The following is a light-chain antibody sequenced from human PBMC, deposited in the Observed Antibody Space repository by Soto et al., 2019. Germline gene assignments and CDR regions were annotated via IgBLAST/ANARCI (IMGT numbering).Light chain of an antibody. CDR3: SSYTTGSTLPWV. V-gene: IGLV2-8*01. Sequence: QSALTQPPSASGSPGQSVTISCTGTSSDIGTHGYVSWYQQNPGKAPKLMLYEVNQRPSGVPDRFSGSKSGNTASLTIFGLQVEDEAVYYCSSYTTGSTLPWVFGTGTKLTVL. J-gene: IGLJ1*01. CDR2: EVN. CDR1: SSDIGTHGY.